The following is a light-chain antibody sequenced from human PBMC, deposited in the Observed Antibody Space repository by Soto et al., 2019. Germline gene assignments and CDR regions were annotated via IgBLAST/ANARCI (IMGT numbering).Light chain of an antibody. V-gene: IGKV1-6*01. CDR3: QQSYSSLWT. CDR2: AAS. J-gene: IGKJ1*01. Sequence: AIQMTQSPSSLSASVGDRLTITCRASQGIRNDLGWYQQKPGKAPKLLIYAASSLQSGVPSRFSGSGSGTDFTLTISRLQREDFATYYCQQSYSSLWTFGQGTKVDIK. CDR1: QGIRND.